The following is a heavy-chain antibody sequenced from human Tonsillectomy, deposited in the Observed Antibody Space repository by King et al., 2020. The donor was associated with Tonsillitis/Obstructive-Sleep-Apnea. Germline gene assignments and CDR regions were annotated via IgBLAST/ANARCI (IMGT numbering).Heavy chain of an antibody. CDR3: ARSRYYYDSSGSLDI. J-gene: IGHJ3*02. D-gene: IGHD3-22*01. CDR2: IYSGGST. V-gene: IGHV3-66*01. CDR1: GFTVSSNY. Sequence: VQPVESGGGLVQPGGSLRLSCAASGFTVSSNYMSWVRQAPGKGLEWVSVIYSGGSTYYADSVKGRFTISRDNSKNTLYLQMNSLRAEDTAVYYCARSRYYYDSSGSLDIWGQGTMVTVSS.